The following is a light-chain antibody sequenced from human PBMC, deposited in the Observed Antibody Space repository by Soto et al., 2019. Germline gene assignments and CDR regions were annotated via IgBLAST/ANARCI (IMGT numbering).Light chain of an antibody. CDR2: DVS. J-gene: IGKJ5*01. CDR3: QQFNSYPFT. V-gene: IGKV1-13*02. Sequence: AIQLTQSPSSLSASVGDRVTITCRASQDIRGALAWYQQKPGKAPKILIYDVSTLESGVPLRFSGSSSGTDFTLTISSLQPVDFATYYCQQFNSYPFTFCQGTRLEIK. CDR1: QDIRGA.